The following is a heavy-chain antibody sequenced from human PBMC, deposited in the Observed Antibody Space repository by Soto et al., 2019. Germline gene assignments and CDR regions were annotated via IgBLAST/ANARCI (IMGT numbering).Heavy chain of an antibody. D-gene: IGHD4-17*01. CDR1: GFTFSDAG. CDR3: SSLNTETTMGY. J-gene: IGHJ4*02. V-gene: IGHV3-15*01. CDR2: IKSRGSGGTT. Sequence: VCLRLSCAACGFTFSDAGLSWVRQAPGKGLEWVGRIKSRGSGGTTHYAAPVNARFTISRDDSENTMYLQMNRLKTEDTAVYFCSSLNTETTMGYWGQRTLVTVSS.